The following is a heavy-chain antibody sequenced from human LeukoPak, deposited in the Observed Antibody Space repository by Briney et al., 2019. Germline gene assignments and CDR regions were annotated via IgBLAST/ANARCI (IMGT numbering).Heavy chain of an antibody. Sequence: ASVKVSCKASGYTFTSYDFNWVRQATGQRPEWMGWMSPNSGDTGYAQKFQDRVTMTRNTSLSTAYMELSSLRSDDTAVYYCARGPPNWGYDYWGPGTLLTVSS. CDR1: GYTFTSYD. CDR3: ARGPPNWGYDY. D-gene: IGHD7-27*01. CDR2: MSPNSGDT. V-gene: IGHV1-8*01. J-gene: IGHJ4*02.